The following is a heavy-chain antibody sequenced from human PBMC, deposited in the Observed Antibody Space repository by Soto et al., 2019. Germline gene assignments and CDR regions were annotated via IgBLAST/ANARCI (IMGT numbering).Heavy chain of an antibody. CDR1: GFTFSSYA. J-gene: IGHJ4*02. CDR2: IAYDGRNK. V-gene: IGHV3-30*04. CDR3: AKGGRQWLVTSDFNY. D-gene: IGHD6-19*01. Sequence: PGGSLRLSCAASGFTFSSYAMHWVRQAPGKGLEWVAVIAYDGRNKYYADSVKGRFTISRDNSKNTLYLQMNSLRIEDTAVYYCAKGGRQWLVTSDFNYWGQGALVTVSS.